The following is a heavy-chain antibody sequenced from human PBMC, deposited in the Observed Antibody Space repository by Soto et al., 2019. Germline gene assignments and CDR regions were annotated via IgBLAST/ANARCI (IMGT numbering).Heavy chain of an antibody. CDR1: GFTFSSYA. CDR3: AKAKPYYDYIGGPLASEVLLYRDF. J-gene: IGHJ6*03. Sequence: GGSLRLSCAASGFTFSSYAMSWVRQAPGKGLEWVSAISGSGGSTYYADSVKGRFTISRDNSKNTLYLQMNSLRAEDTAVYYCAKAKPYYDYIGGPLASEVLLYRDFGGKGTTVTVSS. V-gene: IGHV3-23*01. CDR2: ISGSGGST. D-gene: IGHD3-16*01.